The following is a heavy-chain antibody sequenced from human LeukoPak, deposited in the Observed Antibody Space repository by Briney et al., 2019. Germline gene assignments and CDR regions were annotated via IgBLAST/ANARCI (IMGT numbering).Heavy chain of an antibody. CDR2: IRSKANSYAT. Sequence: PGGSLRLSCAASGFTFSGSAMHWVRQASGKGLEWVGRIRSKANSYATAYAASVKGRFTISRDDSKNTAYLQMNSLKTEDTAVYYCTRPGRNYDFWSGYSDYWGQGTLVTVSS. V-gene: IGHV3-73*01. J-gene: IGHJ4*02. D-gene: IGHD3-3*01. CDR3: TRPGRNYDFWSGYSDY. CDR1: GFTFSGSA.